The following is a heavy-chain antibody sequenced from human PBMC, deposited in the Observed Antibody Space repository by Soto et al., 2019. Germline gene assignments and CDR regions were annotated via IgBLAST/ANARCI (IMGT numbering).Heavy chain of an antibody. D-gene: IGHD5-18*01. CDR2: IYPGGST. CDR1: GFTIGNTY. CDR3: ARSYSYPYYFDY. Sequence: SLRLSCAASGFTIGNTYMNWVRQATGKGLEWVSVIYPGGSTYYADSVKGRFTISRDNSKNTLYFEMNSLRAEDAAVYYCARSYSYPYYFDYWGQGTPVTVS. V-gene: IGHV3-66*01. J-gene: IGHJ4*02.